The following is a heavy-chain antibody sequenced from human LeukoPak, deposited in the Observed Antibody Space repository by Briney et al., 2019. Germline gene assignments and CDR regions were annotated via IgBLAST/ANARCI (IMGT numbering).Heavy chain of an antibody. CDR2: IYHSGNT. D-gene: IGHD6-6*01. V-gene: IGHV4-38-2*02. CDR1: GYSIRSGHY. J-gene: IGHJ6*03. CDR3: ARVCLVRPNYMDV. Sequence: PSETLSLTCTVSGYSIRSGHYWGWIRQPPGKGLEWIGSIYHSGNTYDNPSLKSRVTFSVDTSKNKFSLKLGSVTAADTAVYYCARVCLVRPNYMDVWGKGTTVTVSS.